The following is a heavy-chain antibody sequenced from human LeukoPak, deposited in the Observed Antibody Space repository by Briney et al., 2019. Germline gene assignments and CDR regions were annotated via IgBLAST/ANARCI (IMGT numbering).Heavy chain of an antibody. CDR3: ARGPRDYDESIRYNWFDP. CDR2: MNPKSGNT. Sequence: ASVRVSCKASGYTFSNYDINWVRQATGQGLEWMGWMNPKSGNTGYAQKFQGRVTMTRGTSISTAYMELSSLTSDDTAVYYCARGPRDYDESIRYNWFDPWGQGTLVTVSS. J-gene: IGHJ5*02. D-gene: IGHD4-17*01. CDR1: GYTFSNYD. V-gene: IGHV1-8*01.